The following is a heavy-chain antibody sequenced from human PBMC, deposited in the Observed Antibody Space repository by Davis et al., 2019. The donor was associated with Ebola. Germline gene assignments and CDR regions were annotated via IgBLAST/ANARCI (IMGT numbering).Heavy chain of an antibody. CDR2: ISSGGST. CDR3: TLLQEHL. CDR1: GFTVSSNY. Sequence: GESLKISCAASGFTVSSNYMSWVRQAPGKGLEWVSVISSGGSTYYADSVKGRFTISRDNSKKTVYLQMNSLHQGPIGLPPGTLLQEHLWG. V-gene: IGHV3-53*01. J-gene: IGHJ6*01.